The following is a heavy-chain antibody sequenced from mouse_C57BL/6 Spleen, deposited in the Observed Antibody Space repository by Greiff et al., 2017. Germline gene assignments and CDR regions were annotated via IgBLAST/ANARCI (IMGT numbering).Heavy chain of an antibody. D-gene: IGHD1-1*01. V-gene: IGHV1-42*01. CDR1: GYSFTGYY. CDR3: ASGAVVAMDY. Sequence: VQLQQPGPELVKPGASVKISCKASGYSFTGYYMNWVKQSPEKSLEWIGEINPSTGGTTYNQKFKAKATLTVDKSSSTAYMQLKSLTSEDSAVYYCASGAVVAMDYWGQGTSVTVTS. CDR2: INPSTGGT. J-gene: IGHJ4*01.